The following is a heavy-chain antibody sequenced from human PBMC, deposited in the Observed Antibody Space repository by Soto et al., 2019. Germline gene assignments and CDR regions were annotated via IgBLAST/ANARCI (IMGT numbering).Heavy chain of an antibody. CDR1: GYTFTSYV. CDR2: ISAYNGDT. J-gene: IGHJ4*02. Sequence: ASVKVSCKASGYTFTSYVITWVRQAPGQGLGWMGWISAYNGDTYYAQKVQGRVTMTTDTSTNTAFMELRSLRSDDTAVYYCARGGRWLYFDYWGQGTLVTVSS. D-gene: IGHD5-12*01. CDR3: ARGGRWLYFDY. V-gene: IGHV1-18*01.